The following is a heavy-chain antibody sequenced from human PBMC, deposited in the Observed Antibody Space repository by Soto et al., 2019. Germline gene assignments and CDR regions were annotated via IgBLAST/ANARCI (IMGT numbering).Heavy chain of an antibody. V-gene: IGHV3-7*01. Sequence: EVQLVESGGVLGQPGGSLRVSCAASGFTFSTSWMNWVRQAPGKGLEWGANINGDGSEEYYVDSVRGRFTISRDNVKNSLFLQMNSLRAEDTAVYYCAAGFPPDYWGQGTLGTVSS. CDR2: INGDGSEE. CDR3: AAGFPPDY. CDR1: GFTFSTSW. J-gene: IGHJ3*01. D-gene: IGHD3-10*01.